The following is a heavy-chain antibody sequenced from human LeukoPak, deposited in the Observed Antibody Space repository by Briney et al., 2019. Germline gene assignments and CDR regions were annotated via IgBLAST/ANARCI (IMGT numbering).Heavy chain of an antibody. CDR2: INQDGSEK. V-gene: IGHV3-7*01. Sequence: GGSLRLSCATSGFTFSSYWMSWVRQAPGKGLEWVAYINQDGSEKNYADSVKGRFTVSRDNAKNSLFLEMNSLRVEDTFMYYCTRDHRGRPLEWFDPWGQGTLVTVSS. CDR3: TRDHRGRPLEWFDP. D-gene: IGHD3-3*01. J-gene: IGHJ5*02. CDR1: GFTFSSYW.